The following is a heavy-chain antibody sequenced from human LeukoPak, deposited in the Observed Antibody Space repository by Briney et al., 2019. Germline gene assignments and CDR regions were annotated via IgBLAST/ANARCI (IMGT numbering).Heavy chain of an antibody. CDR2: INPSGGST. CDR3: ARAYSRMGDAFDI. Sequence: SSEKVPYKASGYTFTHYYMHWVRQAPGQGLESIGIINPSGGSTSYAQKFHRRVTMTRDMSPSTVYMELSSLRSEDTAVYYCARAYSRMGDAFDIWGQGTMVTVSS. D-gene: IGHD1-26*01. V-gene: IGHV1-46*01. J-gene: IGHJ3*02. CDR1: GYTFTHYY.